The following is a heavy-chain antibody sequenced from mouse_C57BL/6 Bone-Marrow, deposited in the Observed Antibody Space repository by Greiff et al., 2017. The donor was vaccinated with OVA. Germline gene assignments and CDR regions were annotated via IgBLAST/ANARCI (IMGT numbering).Heavy chain of an antibody. D-gene: IGHD2-5*01. Sequence: VQLQQSGPGLVKPSQSLYISCTVSGFSLTSYGVHWVRQSPGKGLEWLGMICSGGSTDYNAAFIYRLSISKDNSKSQVFFKMNTLQAYDTAIYYCARNNFSNYYFDDGGQGTTLTVSS. CDR2: ICSGGST. CDR1: GFSLTSYG. J-gene: IGHJ2*01. V-gene: IGHV2-2*01. CDR3: ARNNFSNYYFDD.